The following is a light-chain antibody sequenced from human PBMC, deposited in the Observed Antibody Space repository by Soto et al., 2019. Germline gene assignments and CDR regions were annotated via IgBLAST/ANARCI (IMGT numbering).Light chain of an antibody. Sequence: EIVMTQSPATLSVSPGERATLSCRASQSVSSDLAWYHQKPGQAPRLLIYSASTRATGIPARFSGSGSGTEFTLTISSVQPEDVAIYYCQQYTNWPITFGQGRRLEI. CDR3: QQYTNWPIT. CDR1: QSVSSD. J-gene: IGKJ5*01. CDR2: SAS. V-gene: IGKV3-15*01.